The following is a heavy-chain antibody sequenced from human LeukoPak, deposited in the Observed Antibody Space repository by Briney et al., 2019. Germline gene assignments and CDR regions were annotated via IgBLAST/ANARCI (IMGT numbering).Heavy chain of an antibody. CDR3: AKGYGPNYYFDY. CDR1: GFTFSSHA. Sequence: PGRSLRLSCAASGFTFSSHAMHWVRQAPGKGLEWVALISYDGTNKYYADSVKGRFTISRDNSKNTLFLQMNSLRPEDTAVFYCAKGYGPNYYFDYWGQGTLVTVSS. CDR2: ISYDGTNK. J-gene: IGHJ4*02. D-gene: IGHD4-17*01. V-gene: IGHV3-30*04.